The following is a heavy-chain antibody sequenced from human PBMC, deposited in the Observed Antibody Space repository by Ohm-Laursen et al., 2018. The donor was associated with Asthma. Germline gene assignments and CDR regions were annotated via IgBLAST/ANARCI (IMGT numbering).Heavy chain of an antibody. J-gene: IGHJ1*01. CDR3: ARGVSYDEYFQH. V-gene: IGHV1-8*01. CDR1: GYTFSNYD. D-gene: IGHD2-21*01. CDR2: MNPNSGTT. Sequence: GASVKVSCNASGYTFSNYDINWVRQATGQGLEWMGWMNPNSGTTGYAQKFQGRVTMTRNASITTAYMELSSLRSEDTAVYYCARGVSYDEYFQHWGQGTLVTVSS.